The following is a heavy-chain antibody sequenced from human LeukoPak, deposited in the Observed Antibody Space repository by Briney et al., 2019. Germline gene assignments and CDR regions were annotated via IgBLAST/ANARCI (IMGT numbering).Heavy chain of an antibody. CDR3: ARLTGRDYYYYYMDV. CDR2: IRYDGSNK. CDR1: GFTFSSYG. V-gene: IGHV3-30*02. Sequence: GGSLRLSCAASGFTFSSYGMHWVRQAPGKGLEWVAFIRYDGSNKYYADSVKGRFTISRDNSKNTLYLQMNSLRAEDTAVYYCARLTGRDYYYYYMDVWGKGTTVTVSS. J-gene: IGHJ6*03. D-gene: IGHD7-27*01.